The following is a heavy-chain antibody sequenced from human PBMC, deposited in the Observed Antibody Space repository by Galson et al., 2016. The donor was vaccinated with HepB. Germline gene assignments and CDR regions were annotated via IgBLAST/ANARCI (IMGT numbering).Heavy chain of an antibody. Sequence: SLRLSCAGSGFIFGDYTMTWFRQAPGKGLEWVGFVRNKDYGETTEYAASVKGRFTISRDDSKSIAYLQVSTLKTEDTAMYHCTRAFPHSSAMGDYWGQGTLVTVS. CDR2: VRNKDYGETT. D-gene: IGHD6-19*01. CDR3: TRAFPHSSAMGDY. J-gene: IGHJ4*02. V-gene: IGHV3-49*03. CDR1: GFIFGDYT.